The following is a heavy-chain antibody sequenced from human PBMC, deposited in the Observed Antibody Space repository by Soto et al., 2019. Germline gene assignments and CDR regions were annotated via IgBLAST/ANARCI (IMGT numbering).Heavy chain of an antibody. J-gene: IGHJ5*02. CDR3: ARDANSSGWYVWSWFDP. CDR2: IYYSGST. Sequence: ETLSLTCTVSGGSISSYYWRWIRQPPGKGLEWIGYIYYSGSTNYNPSLKSRVTISVDTSKNQFSLKLSSVTAADTAVYYCARDANSSGWYVWSWFDPWGQGTLVTVSS. D-gene: IGHD6-19*01. V-gene: IGHV4-59*13. CDR1: GGSISSYY.